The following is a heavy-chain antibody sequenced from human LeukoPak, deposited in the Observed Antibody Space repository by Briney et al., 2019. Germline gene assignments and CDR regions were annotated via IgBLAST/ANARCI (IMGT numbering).Heavy chain of an antibody. CDR3: ARGYNTFDY. CDR1: GGSISSYY. V-gene: IGHV4-59*01. J-gene: IGHJ4*02. D-gene: IGHD5-24*01. CDR2: IYYSGST. Sequence: SGTLSLTCTVSGGSISSYYWNWIRQPPGKGLEWIGYIYYSGSTNYNPSLKSRVTISVDTSKNQFSLKLSSVTAANTAVYYCARGYNTFDYWGQGTLVTVSS.